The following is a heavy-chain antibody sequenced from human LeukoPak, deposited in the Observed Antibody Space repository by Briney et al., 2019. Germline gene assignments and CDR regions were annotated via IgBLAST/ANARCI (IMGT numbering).Heavy chain of an antibody. Sequence: GASVKVSCKASGYTFTSYGISWVRQAPGQGLEWMGWISAYNGNTNYAQKLQGRVTITRNTSISTAYMELSSLRSEDTAVYYCARAYYVGDAFGIWGQGTMVTVSS. V-gene: IGHV1-18*01. J-gene: IGHJ3*02. CDR2: ISAYNGNT. D-gene: IGHD4-23*01. CDR3: ARAYYVGDAFGI. CDR1: GYTFTSYG.